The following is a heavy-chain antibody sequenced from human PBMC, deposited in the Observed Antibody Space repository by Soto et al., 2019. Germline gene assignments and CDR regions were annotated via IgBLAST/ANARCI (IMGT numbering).Heavy chain of an antibody. V-gene: IGHV4-39*01. Sequence: QLQLQESGPGLVKPSEALSLTCTVSGGSISSSSYYWGWIRQPPGKGLEWIGSIYYSGSTYYNPSLKSRVTISVDTSKNQFSLKLSSVTAAVTAVYYCARSTDFDYVLYYYYYYMDVWGKGTSVTVSS. J-gene: IGHJ6*03. CDR1: GGSISSSSYY. CDR2: IYYSGST. D-gene: IGHD3-9*01. CDR3: ARSTDFDYVLYYYYYYMDV.